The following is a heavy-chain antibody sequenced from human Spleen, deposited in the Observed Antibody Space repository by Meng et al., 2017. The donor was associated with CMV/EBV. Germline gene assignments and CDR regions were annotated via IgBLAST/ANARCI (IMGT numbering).Heavy chain of an antibody. CDR3: AKDISVAGSRAIDY. V-gene: IGHV3-9*01. D-gene: IGHD6-19*01. J-gene: IGHJ4*02. CDR2: INWNSGGI. Sequence: GGSLRLSCAASGFTFDDYAMHWVRQAPGKGLEWVVRINWNSGGIDYADSVKGRFTISRDNAENSLFLQMSSLRAEDTALYYCAKDISVAGSRAIDYWGQGTLVTVSS. CDR1: GFTFDDYA.